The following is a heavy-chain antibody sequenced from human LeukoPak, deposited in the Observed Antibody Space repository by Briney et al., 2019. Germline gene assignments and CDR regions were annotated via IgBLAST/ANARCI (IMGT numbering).Heavy chain of an antibody. J-gene: IGHJ4*02. CDR2: IKQDGSEK. CDR3: ARGARTHDY. CDR1: GFTFSSYW. V-gene: IGHV3-7*01. D-gene: IGHD6-6*01. Sequence: PGGSLRLSCAACGFTFSSYWMSWVRQAPGKGLEWVANIKQDGSEKYYVDSVKGRFTTSRDNAKNSLYLQMNSLRAEDTAVYYCARGARTHDYWGQGTLVTVSS.